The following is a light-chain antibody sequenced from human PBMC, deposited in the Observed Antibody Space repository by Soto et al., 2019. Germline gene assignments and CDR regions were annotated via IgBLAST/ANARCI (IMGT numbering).Light chain of an antibody. CDR3: TSYTSISLYV. CDR1: SSDIGGYNY. V-gene: IGLV2-14*01. CDR2: EVS. J-gene: IGLJ1*01. Sequence: QSVLTQPASVSGSPGQSITISCSGTSSDIGGYNYVSWYQHHPGKAPKLMIYEVSNRPSGVSNRFSGSKSGNTASLTISGLQAVDEADYYCTSYTSISLYVFGTGTKVTVL.